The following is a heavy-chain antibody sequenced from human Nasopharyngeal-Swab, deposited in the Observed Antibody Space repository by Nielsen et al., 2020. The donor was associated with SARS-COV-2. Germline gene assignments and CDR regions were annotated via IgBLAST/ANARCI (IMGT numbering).Heavy chain of an antibody. CDR1: GGSFSGYY. Sequence: SETLSLTCAVSGGSFSGYYWSWIRQLPGKGMEWIGEINHSGSTNYNPSLKSRVTISVDTSKNQFTLKLSSVTAADTAVYYCARGPDTAMVFFDYWGQGTLVTVSS. D-gene: IGHD5-18*01. J-gene: IGHJ4*02. V-gene: IGHV4-34*01. CDR3: ARGPDTAMVFFDY. CDR2: INHSGST.